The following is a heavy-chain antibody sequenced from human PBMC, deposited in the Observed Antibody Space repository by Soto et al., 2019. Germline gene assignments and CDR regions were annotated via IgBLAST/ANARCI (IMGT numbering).Heavy chain of an antibody. CDR2: INHSGST. CDR3: ARRYFVVIAIPFDY. J-gene: IGHJ4*02. Sequence: PSETLSLTCAVYRESLCGYYWNWIHQPPGKGLEWIGEINHSGSTNYNPSLKSRVTISVDTSKNQFSLKLSSVTAADTAVYYCARRYFVVIAIPFDYWGQGTLVTVSS. V-gene: IGHV4-34*01. D-gene: IGHD2-21*01. CDR1: RESLCGYY.